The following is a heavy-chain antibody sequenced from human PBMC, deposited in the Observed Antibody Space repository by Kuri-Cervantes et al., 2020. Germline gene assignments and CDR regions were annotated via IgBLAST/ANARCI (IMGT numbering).Heavy chain of an antibody. CDR1: GCSISGNSHY. Sequence: SETLSLTCTVSGCSISGNSHYWGWIRQPPGKGLEWIGGIYHSGSTYYNPSLKNRVTISLDTSKNQFSLKLNSVTAADTAVYYCKASCYVVYWGQGTLVTVSS. CDR2: IYHSGST. V-gene: IGHV4-39*03. CDR3: KASCYVVY. D-gene: IGHD5-12*01. J-gene: IGHJ4*02.